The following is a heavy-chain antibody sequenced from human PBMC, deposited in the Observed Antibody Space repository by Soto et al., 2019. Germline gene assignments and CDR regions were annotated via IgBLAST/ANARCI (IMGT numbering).Heavy chain of an antibody. Sequence: QVQLQESGPGLVKPSQTLSLTCTVSGGSISSGDYYWSWIRQPPGKGLEWIGYIYYSGSTYYNPSLXXRXTXSVYTSQHQFSLKPSSVTAADTAVYYCARGNPVPDYWGQGTLVTVSS. V-gene: IGHV4-30-4*01. CDR2: IYYSGST. J-gene: IGHJ4*02. CDR1: GGSISSGDYY. CDR3: ARGNPVPDY. D-gene: IGHD2-2*01.